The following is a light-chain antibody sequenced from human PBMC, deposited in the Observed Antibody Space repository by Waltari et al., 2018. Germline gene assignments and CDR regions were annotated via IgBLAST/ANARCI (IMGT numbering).Light chain of an antibody. V-gene: IGKV3-20*01. CDR1: QSVSRW. Sequence: EIVLTQSPGTLSLSPGERATLSCRASQSVSRWLAWYQQKPGQAPSLLIYGASSRATGIPDRFSGSGSGTDFSLTISRLEPEDFAVYYCQKYGTLPATFGQGTKVEIK. CDR2: GAS. J-gene: IGKJ1*01. CDR3: QKYGTLPAT.